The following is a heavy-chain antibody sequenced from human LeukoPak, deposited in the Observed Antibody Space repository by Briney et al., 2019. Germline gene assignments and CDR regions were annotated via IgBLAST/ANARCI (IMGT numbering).Heavy chain of an antibody. Sequence: GGSLRLSCAASGFTFSDAWMNWVRQAPGKGLEWVGRIKRKTDAGTTDYAAPVKGRFTISRDDSKNTLYLQMNSLKTEDTAVYYCTTKGAGIAVAGTSMDVWGQGTTVTVSS. CDR2: IKRKTDAGTT. V-gene: IGHV3-15*07. CDR1: GFTFSDAW. D-gene: IGHD6-19*01. J-gene: IGHJ6*02. CDR3: TTKGAGIAVAGTSMDV.